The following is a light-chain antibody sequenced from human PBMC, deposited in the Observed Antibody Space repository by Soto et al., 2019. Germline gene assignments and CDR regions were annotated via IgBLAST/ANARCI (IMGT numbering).Light chain of an antibody. CDR3: AAWDDSLNGPV. Sequence: QSVLTQPPSVSEAPRQRVTISCSGNSSNIGNNAVNWYQQLPGKAPKLLIYYDDLMPSGVSDRFSGSKSGTSASLAISGLQSEDEADYYCAAWDDSLNGPVFGGGTKRNVL. CDR2: YDD. J-gene: IGLJ2*01. CDR1: SSNIGNNA. V-gene: IGLV1-36*01.